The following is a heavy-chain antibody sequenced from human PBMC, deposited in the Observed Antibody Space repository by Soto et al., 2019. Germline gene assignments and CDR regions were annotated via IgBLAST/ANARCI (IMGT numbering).Heavy chain of an antibody. D-gene: IGHD1-26*01. Sequence: QVQLVQSGAEVKQPGASVEVSCKASGYSLTTYDINWMRQAAGQGLEWLGWMSPNSGNTGYAQKFQGRVTSTSDTSPSTAYMELSSLTYEDTDVYYCARNVWETGDFDYWGHGTLVTGSS. CDR2: MSPNSGNT. V-gene: IGHV1-8*01. CDR1: GYSLTTYD. CDR3: ARNVWETGDFDY. J-gene: IGHJ4*01.